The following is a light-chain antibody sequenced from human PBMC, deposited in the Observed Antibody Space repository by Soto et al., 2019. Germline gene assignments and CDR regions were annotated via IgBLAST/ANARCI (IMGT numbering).Light chain of an antibody. CDR1: QSVSST. Sequence: EIVMTQSPATLSVSPGERATLSCRASQSVSSTLAWYQQKPGQAPRLLIYGASTRATGMTGRFSGSASGTEFSLTSNNLPSEDAAVYYCQQYNNWPPRTFGQGTRLEI. CDR3: QQYNNWPPRT. CDR2: GAS. V-gene: IGKV3-15*01. J-gene: IGKJ5*01.